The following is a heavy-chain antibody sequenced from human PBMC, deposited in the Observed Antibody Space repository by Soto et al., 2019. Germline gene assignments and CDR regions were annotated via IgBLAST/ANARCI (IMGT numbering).Heavy chain of an antibody. D-gene: IGHD3-22*01. J-gene: IGHJ6*02. Sequence: QVHLVQSGAEVKKPGASVNVSCKTSGYTFTRNGISWVRQAPGQGLEWMGWIGPNSGNTRYAQKLQDRVIMTTDTSTSTAYMELRSLRSDDTAVYYCVKDRDSNSWPSRDVWGPGTTVTVSS. CDR3: VKDRDSNSWPSRDV. CDR2: IGPNSGNT. CDR1: GYTFTRNG. V-gene: IGHV1-18*01.